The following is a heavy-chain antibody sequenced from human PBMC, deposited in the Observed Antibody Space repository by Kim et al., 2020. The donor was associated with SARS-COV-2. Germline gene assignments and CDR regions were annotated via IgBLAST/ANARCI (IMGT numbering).Heavy chain of an antibody. CDR1: GGSISSGGYS. Sequence: SETLSLTCAVSGGSISSGGYSWSWIRQPPGKGLEWIGYIYHSGSTYYNPSLKSRVTISVDRSKNQFSLKLSSVTAADTAVYYCARESNPNWFDPWGQGTLVTVSS. CDR2: IYHSGST. D-gene: IGHD4-4*01. J-gene: IGHJ5*02. V-gene: IGHV4-30-2*01. CDR3: ARESNPNWFDP.